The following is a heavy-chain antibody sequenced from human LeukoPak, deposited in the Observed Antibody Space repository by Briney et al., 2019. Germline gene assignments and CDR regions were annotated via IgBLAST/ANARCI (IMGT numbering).Heavy chain of an antibody. Sequence: PSETLSLTCTVSGGSISSGDYYWSWIRQPPGKGLEWIGYIYYSGSTYYNPSLKSRVTISVDTSKNQFSLKLSSVTAADTAVYYRARGLVEAYFDYWGQGTLVTVSS. V-gene: IGHV4-30-4*08. CDR3: ARGLVEAYFDY. J-gene: IGHJ4*02. D-gene: IGHD3-10*01. CDR2: IYYSGST. CDR1: GGSISSGDYY.